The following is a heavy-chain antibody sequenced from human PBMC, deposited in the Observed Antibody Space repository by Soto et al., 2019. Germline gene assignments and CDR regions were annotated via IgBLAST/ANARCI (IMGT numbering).Heavy chain of an antibody. CDR3: AKLWGRSSTSCYDY. J-gene: IGHJ4*02. V-gene: IGHV3-23*01. CDR1: GFTFSSYA. CDR2: ISGSGGST. Sequence: PGGSLRLSCAASGFTFSSYAMSWVRQAPGKGLEWVSAISGSGGSTYYADSVKGRFTISRDNSKNTLYLQMNSLRAEDTAVYYCAKLWGRSSTSCYDYWGQGTLVTVSS. D-gene: IGHD2-2*01.